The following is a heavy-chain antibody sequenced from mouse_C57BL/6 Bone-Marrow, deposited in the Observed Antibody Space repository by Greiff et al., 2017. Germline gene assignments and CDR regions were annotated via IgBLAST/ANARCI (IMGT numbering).Heavy chain of an antibody. CDR3: ARSGPLGRSFDY. V-gene: IGHV1-55*01. Sequence: QVQLQQPGAELVKPGASVKMSCKASGYTFTSYWITWVKQRPGQGLEWIGDIYPTSGRTNYNEKFKSKAILTVDTSSNTAYMQISSLTSEDSAVFCGARSGPLGRSFDYWGQGTTLTVSS. CDR2: IYPTSGRT. CDR1: GYTFTSYW. D-gene: IGHD4-1*01. J-gene: IGHJ2*01.